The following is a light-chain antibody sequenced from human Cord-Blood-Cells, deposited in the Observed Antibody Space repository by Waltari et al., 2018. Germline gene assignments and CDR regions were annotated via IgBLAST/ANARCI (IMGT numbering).Light chain of an antibody. CDR3: CSYAGSYTYWV. Sequence: QSALTQPRSVSGSPGQSVTISCTGTSSDVGGYNYVSWYQQHPGKAPKLMIYDVSTRPPGVPERFSGSKSGNTASLTISGLQAEDEADYYCCSYAGSYTYWVFGGGTKLTVL. J-gene: IGLJ3*02. CDR2: DVS. CDR1: SSDVGGYNY. V-gene: IGLV2-11*01.